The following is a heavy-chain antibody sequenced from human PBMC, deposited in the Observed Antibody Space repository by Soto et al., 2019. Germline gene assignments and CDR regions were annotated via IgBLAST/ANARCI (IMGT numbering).Heavy chain of an antibody. Sequence: SETLSLTCTVSGGSISSGGYYWTWIRQHPGKGLEWIGYNYYSGIAYYNPSLKSRVTISLDTSKNQFSLKLSSVTAADTAVYYCARGSSIAGLYYGMDVWGQGTTVPVSS. CDR2: NYYSGIA. D-gene: IGHD6-6*01. J-gene: IGHJ6*02. V-gene: IGHV4-31*03. CDR3: ARGSSIAGLYYGMDV. CDR1: GGSISSGGYY.